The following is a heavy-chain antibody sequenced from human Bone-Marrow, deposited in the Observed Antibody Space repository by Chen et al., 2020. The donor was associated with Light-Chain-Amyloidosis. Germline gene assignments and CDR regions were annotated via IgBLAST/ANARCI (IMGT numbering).Heavy chain of an antibody. Sequence: EVQLEQSGPEVKKPGESLKISCKGSGYTFPNYWIGWVRQMPGKGLAWMGVIYPDDSDASSSPSFEGQVTISADKSITTAYLQWRSLKASDTAMYYCARRRDGYNFDYWGQGTLVTVSS. CDR2: IYPDDSDA. J-gene: IGHJ4*02. D-gene: IGHD5-12*01. CDR3: ARRRDGYNFDY. CDR1: GYTFPNYW. V-gene: IGHV5-51*01.